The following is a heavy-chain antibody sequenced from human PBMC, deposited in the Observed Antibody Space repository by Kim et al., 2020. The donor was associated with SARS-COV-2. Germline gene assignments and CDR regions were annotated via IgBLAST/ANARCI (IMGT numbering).Heavy chain of an antibody. Sequence: GGSLRLSCAASGFIFSSYAMSWVRQAPGKGLEWVSAISGNGARTYYADSVMGRFTISRDSSKNTLYLQMNSLRAEDTAVYYCAKDHNYGSGSYFNDFDYW. D-gene: IGHD3-10*01. CDR2: ISGNGART. V-gene: IGHV3-23*01. CDR1: GFIFSSYA. CDR3: AKDHNYGSGSYFNDFDY. J-gene: IGHJ4*01.